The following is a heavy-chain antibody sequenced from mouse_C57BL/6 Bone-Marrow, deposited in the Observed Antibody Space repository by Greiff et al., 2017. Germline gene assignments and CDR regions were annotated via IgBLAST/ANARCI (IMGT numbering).Heavy chain of an antibody. CDR2: INYDGSST. D-gene: IGHD2-3*01. Sequence: EVQLVESEGGLVQPGSSMKLSCTASGFTFSDYYMAWVRQVPEKGLEWVANINYDGSSTYYLDSLKSRFIISVDNAKNMLYQQMSSLKSEYTATYYGARDRWLLYWYFDVWGTGTTVTVSS. J-gene: IGHJ1*03. CDR3: ARDRWLLYWYFDV. V-gene: IGHV5-16*01. CDR1: GFTFSDYY.